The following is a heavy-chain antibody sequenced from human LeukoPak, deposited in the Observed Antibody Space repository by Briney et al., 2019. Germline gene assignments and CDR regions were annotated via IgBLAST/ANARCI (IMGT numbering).Heavy chain of an antibody. V-gene: IGHV3-21*01. D-gene: IGHD6-13*01. CDR2: ISSSSSYI. CDR1: GFIFSSYS. CDR3: ARDALIAAVDFDY. Sequence: GGSLRLSCAASGFIFSSYSMNWVRQAPGKGLEWVSSISSSSSYIYYADSVKGRFTISRDNAKNSLYLQMNSLRAEDTAVYYCARDALIAAVDFDYWGQGTLVTVSS. J-gene: IGHJ4*02.